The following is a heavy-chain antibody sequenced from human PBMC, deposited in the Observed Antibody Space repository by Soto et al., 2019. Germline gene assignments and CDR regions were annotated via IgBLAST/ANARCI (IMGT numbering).Heavy chain of an antibody. D-gene: IGHD3-3*01. CDR1: GYSFTSYW. Sequence: GESLKISCKGSGYSFTSYWISWVRQMPGKGLEWMGRIDPSDSYTNYSPSFQGHVTISADKSISTAYLQWSSLKASDTALYYCSRHTTYDDFWSGYYAFDIWGQGTMVTVSS. V-gene: IGHV5-10-1*01. J-gene: IGHJ3*02. CDR2: IDPSDSYT. CDR3: SRHTTYDDFWSGYYAFDI.